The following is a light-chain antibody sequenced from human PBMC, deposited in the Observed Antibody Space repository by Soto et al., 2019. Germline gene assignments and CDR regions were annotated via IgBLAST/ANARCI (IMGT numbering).Light chain of an antibody. CDR3: QKYNSAPFT. CDR1: QGISKY. J-gene: IGKJ3*01. Sequence: DIQMTQSPSSLSASVGDRVTITCRASQGISKYLAWYQQKTGQVPQVLIYAASTLQSGVPSRFSGSGSGTDLTLTISSLQPEDVATYVCQKYNSAPFTFGPGTKVDIK. V-gene: IGKV1-27*01. CDR2: AAS.